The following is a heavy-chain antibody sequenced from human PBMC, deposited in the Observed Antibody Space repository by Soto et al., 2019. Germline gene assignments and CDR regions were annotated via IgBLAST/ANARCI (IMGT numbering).Heavy chain of an antibody. CDR1: GFTFSSYW. Sequence: CGSLRLSCAASGFTFSSYWMHWVRQAPGKGLVWVSRINSYVSITSYADSVKGRFTISRDNAKNTLYLQMNSLRAEDTAVYYCARDLRMAGSFYHGTEVWGKQKPVT. CDR2: INSYVSIT. CDR3: ARDLRMAGSFYHGTEV. V-gene: IGHV3-74*01. J-gene: IGHJ6*04. D-gene: IGHD4-17*01.